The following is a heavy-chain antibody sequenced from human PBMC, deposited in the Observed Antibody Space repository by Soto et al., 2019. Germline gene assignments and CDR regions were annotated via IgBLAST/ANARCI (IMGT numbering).Heavy chain of an antibody. CDR1: GGSFSGYY. D-gene: IGHD2-2*03. J-gene: IGHJ6*02. CDR3: ARLNGHCISTNCHGYYGMDV. V-gene: IGHV4-34*01. CDR2: INHSGST. Sequence: SETLSLTCAVYGGSFSGYYWSWIRQPPGKGLEWIGEINHSGSTNYNPSLLSRVTISVDTSKNEFSLKLSSVTAADTAVYYCARLNGHCISTNCHGYYGMDVWGQGTTVTVSS.